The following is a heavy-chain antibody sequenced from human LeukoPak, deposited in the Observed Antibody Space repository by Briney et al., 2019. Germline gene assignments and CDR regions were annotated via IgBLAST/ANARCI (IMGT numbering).Heavy chain of an antibody. CDR2: ISGSGGST. D-gene: IGHD3-3*01. Sequence: PGGSLRLSCAASGFTFSSYAMSWVRQAPGKGLEWVSAISGSGGSTYYADSVKGRFTISRDNSKNTLYLQMNSLRADDTAVYFCTWGGSGYYAYWGQGMLVTVSS. CDR1: GFTFSSYA. CDR3: TWGGSGYYAY. V-gene: IGHV3-23*01. J-gene: IGHJ4*02.